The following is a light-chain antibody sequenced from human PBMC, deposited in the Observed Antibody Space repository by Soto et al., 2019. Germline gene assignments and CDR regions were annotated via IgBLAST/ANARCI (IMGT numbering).Light chain of an antibody. Sequence: QSVLSQPASVSGSPGQSVTISCTGTSSDIGSYNLVSWYHHRPGQAPKLVIYEVTRRPSVDSNRFSGSKSGNTASLPIAGLQPDDEGDYYCCSCAGGRTFVVFGGGTKVTVL. CDR2: EVT. J-gene: IGLJ3*02. V-gene: IGLV2-23*02. CDR1: SSDIGSYNL. CDR3: CSCAGGRTFVV.